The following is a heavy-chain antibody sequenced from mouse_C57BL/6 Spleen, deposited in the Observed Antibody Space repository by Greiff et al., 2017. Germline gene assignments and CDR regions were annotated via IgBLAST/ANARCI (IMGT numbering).Heavy chain of an antibody. CDR3: ARLTTVVAPFDY. CDR1: GYTFTSYW. Sequence: QVQLKQPGAELVMPGASVKLSCKASGYTFTSYWMHWVKQRPGQGLEWIGEIDPSDSYTNYNQKFKGKSTLTVDKSSSTAYMQLSSLTSEDSAVYYCARLTTVVAPFDYWGQGTTLTVSS. J-gene: IGHJ2*01. CDR2: IDPSDSYT. D-gene: IGHD1-1*01. V-gene: IGHV1-69*01.